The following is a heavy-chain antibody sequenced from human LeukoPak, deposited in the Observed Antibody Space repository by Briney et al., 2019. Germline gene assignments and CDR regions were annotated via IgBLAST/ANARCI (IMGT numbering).Heavy chain of an antibody. D-gene: IGHD4-17*01. Sequence: GASVKVSCKAYGYRFRDHYIHWVRQAPGQGLEYLGWINPNSGGTKYAQKLQGRVTLPRDTSIDTAYIRLHSLTSDDTAVYYCARGYFGDYVLDTWGQGALITVSS. CDR2: INPNSGGT. V-gene: IGHV1-2*02. CDR1: GYRFRDHY. J-gene: IGHJ5*02. CDR3: ARGYFGDYVLDT.